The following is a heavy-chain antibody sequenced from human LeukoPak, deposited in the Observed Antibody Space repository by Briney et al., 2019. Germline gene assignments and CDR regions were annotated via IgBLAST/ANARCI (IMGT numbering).Heavy chain of an antibody. CDR1: GGSISSSSYY. CDR2: IYYSGST. V-gene: IGHV4-61*01. J-gene: IGHJ3*02. Sequence: SETLSLTCTVSGGSISSSSYYWSWIRQPPGKGLEWIGYIYYSGSTNYNPSLKSRVTISVDTSKNQFSLKLSSVTAADTAVYYCARATFKFEGYYDSSGYYYPYAFDIWGQGTMVTVSS. D-gene: IGHD3-22*01. CDR3: ARATFKFEGYYDSSGYYYPYAFDI.